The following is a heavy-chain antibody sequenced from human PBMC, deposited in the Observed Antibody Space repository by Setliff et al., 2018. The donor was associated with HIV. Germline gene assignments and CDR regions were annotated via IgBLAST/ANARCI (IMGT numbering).Heavy chain of an antibody. CDR1: GFTFSSNA. CDR3: VKDRSYGSGSYGMDV. CDR2: ITWNSGSI. V-gene: IGHV3-9*01. D-gene: IGHD3-10*01. J-gene: IGHJ6*02. Sequence: GGSLRLSCAASGFTFSSNAMHWVRQAPGRGLEWVSGITWNSGSIDYADSVKGRFTISRDNTKNSLYLLMNSLRAEDTALYYCVKDRSYGSGSYGMDVWGQGATVTVSS.